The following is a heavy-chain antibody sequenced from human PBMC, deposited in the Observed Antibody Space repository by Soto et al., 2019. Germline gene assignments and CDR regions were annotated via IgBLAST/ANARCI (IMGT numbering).Heavy chain of an antibody. CDR2: MNPNSGNT. Sequence: ASVKVSCKASGYTFTSYDINWVRQATGQGLEWMGWMNPNSGNTGYAQKFQGRVTMTRNTSISTAYMELNSLRIEDTAVYYCAKEYDFSGFWSGGLDNWGQGTLVTVSS. D-gene: IGHD3-22*01. CDR3: AKEYDFSGFWSGGLDN. J-gene: IGHJ4*02. CDR1: GYTFTSYD. V-gene: IGHV1-8*01.